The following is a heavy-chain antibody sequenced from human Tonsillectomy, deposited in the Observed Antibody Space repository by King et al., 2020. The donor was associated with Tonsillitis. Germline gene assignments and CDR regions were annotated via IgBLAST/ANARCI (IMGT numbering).Heavy chain of an antibody. CDR1: GGSISSSRYY. D-gene: IGHD2-21*01. CDR2: IYYSGGT. Sequence: QLQESGPGLVKPSETLSLTCTVSGGSISSSRYYWGWIRQPPGKGLEWIGSIYYSGGTYYNPSLKSRVTISVDTSKNQFSLKLSSVTAADTAVYYCARVKFNYYMDVWGKGTTVTVTS. CDR3: ARVKFNYYMDV. J-gene: IGHJ6*03. V-gene: IGHV4-39*01.